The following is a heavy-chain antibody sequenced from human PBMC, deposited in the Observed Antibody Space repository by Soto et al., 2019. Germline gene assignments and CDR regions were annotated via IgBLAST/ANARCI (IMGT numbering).Heavy chain of an antibody. J-gene: IGHJ4*02. Sequence: EVQLLESGGGLVQPGGSLRLSCAASGFTFSSYAMTWVRQAPGQGLEWVSAISGSGGTTYYADSVKGRFTISRDNSKNTLYVQMNSLRADDTAVYYGAKEIWFGQLLGNDYWGQGTLVTVSS. CDR2: ISGSGGTT. CDR1: GFTFSSYA. D-gene: IGHD3-10*01. V-gene: IGHV3-23*01. CDR3: AKEIWFGQLLGNDY.